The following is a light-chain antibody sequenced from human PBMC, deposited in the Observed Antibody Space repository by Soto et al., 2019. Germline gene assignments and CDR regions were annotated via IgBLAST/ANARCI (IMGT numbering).Light chain of an antibody. CDR2: DAS. CDR1: QDIRKH. V-gene: IGKV1-39*01. J-gene: IGKJ5*01. CDR3: QQSYSTPIT. Sequence: DIQMTQSPSSLSASVGDRVTITCQASQDIRKHLAWYQQKPGKAPKLLISDASDLQTGDPSRFSGRGSGTDFTLTIGSLQPDDFATYYCQQSYSTPITFGQGTRLEIK.